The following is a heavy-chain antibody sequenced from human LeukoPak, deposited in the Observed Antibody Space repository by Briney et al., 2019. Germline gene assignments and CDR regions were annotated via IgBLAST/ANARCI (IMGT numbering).Heavy chain of an antibody. D-gene: IGHD6-6*01. CDR1: GFTFSSYA. CDR2: ISGSGGST. J-gene: IGHJ6*03. CDR3: AKILGRAARPWAYMDV. Sequence: GGSLRLSCAASGFTFSSYAMSWVRQAPGKGLEWVSAISGSGGSTYYADSVKGRFTISRDNSKNTLYLQMNSLRAEDTAVYYCAKILGRAARPWAYMDVWGKGTTVTVSS. V-gene: IGHV3-23*01.